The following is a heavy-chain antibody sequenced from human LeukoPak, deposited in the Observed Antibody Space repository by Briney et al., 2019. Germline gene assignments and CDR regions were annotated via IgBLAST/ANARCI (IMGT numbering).Heavy chain of an antibody. Sequence: SETLSLTCTVSGGSISSYYWSWIRQPPGKGLEWIGYIYYSGSTNYNPSLKSRVTISVDTSKNQFSLKLSSVTAADTAVYYCASSTYDFWSGLPLWGQGTLVTVSS. D-gene: IGHD3-3*01. J-gene: IGHJ4*02. CDR3: ASSTYDFWSGLPL. CDR2: IYYSGST. CDR1: GGSISSYY. V-gene: IGHV4-59*12.